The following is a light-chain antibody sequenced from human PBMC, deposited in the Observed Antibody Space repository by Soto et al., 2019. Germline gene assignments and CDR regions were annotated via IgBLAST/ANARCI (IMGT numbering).Light chain of an antibody. Sequence: DIQMTQSPSTLSSSFGDRVTITCRASQSISSSFLNWYQQKPGKAPKLMIFSASSLQSGVPSRFSGSGSGTEFFLPISSLQPEDFATYYCQQSYSTPTWTFGQGTKVDIK. CDR2: SAS. V-gene: IGKV1-39*01. CDR3: QQSYSTPTWT. J-gene: IGKJ1*01. CDR1: QSISSSF.